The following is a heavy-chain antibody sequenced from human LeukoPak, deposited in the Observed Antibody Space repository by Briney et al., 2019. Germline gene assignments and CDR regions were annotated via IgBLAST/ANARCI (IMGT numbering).Heavy chain of an antibody. D-gene: IGHD2-21*02. J-gene: IGHJ4*02. CDR1: GFTFSSYA. V-gene: IGHV3-30-3*02. Sequence: PGGSLRLSCAASGFTFSSYAMHWVRQAPGKGLEWVAVISYDGSNKYYADSVKGRFTISRDNSKNTLYLQMNSLRAEDTAVYYCARGIVVVTATQLGEDYWGQGTLVTVSS. CDR3: ARGIVVVTATQLGEDY. CDR2: ISYDGSNK.